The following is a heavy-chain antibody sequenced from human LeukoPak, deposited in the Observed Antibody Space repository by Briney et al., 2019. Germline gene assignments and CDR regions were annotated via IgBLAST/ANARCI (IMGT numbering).Heavy chain of an antibody. V-gene: IGHV1-2*02. D-gene: IGHD2-2*01. J-gene: IGHJ4*02. CDR2: INPNSGGT. CDR3: ARVSQVVPAAPAFDY. CDR1: GYTFTVYY. Sequence: ASVTVSCKASGYTFTVYYMHWVRQAPGQGLEWMGWINPNSGGTNYAQKFQGRVTMTRDTSISTAYMELSRLRSDDTAVCYCARVSQVVPAAPAFDYWGQGTLVTVSS.